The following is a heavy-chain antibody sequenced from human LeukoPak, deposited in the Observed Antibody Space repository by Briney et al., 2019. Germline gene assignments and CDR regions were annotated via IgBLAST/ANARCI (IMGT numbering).Heavy chain of an antibody. CDR3: ARGPAAGSSY. D-gene: IGHD6-13*01. V-gene: IGHV3-21*01. CDR1: GFTFSSYI. Sequence: GGSLRLSCAPSGFTFSSYIMNWVRQAPRKGREWVSSISSRSSYIYYAASAQGRFTISRDNAKKSLYLQMNSLRAEDTGVYYCARGPAAGSSYWGQGTLVTVSS. CDR2: ISSRSSYI. J-gene: IGHJ4*02.